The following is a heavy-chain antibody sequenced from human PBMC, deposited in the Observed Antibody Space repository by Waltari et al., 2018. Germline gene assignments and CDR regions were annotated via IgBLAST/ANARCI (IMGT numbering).Heavy chain of an antibody. CDR2: IKEDGGRK. Sequence: EVQLVESGGGLVQPGGSLRLSCAASGFTLGHYWMGWVRQAPGKGLEWVAGIKEDGGRKDYVDSVKGRFTISRDNAKSTLYLQMNSLRAEDTAVFYCVRNRGWQQFDFWGQGTLVTVSS. D-gene: IGHD2-15*01. CDR3: VRNRGWQQFDF. J-gene: IGHJ4*02. V-gene: IGHV3-7*01. CDR1: GFTLGHYW.